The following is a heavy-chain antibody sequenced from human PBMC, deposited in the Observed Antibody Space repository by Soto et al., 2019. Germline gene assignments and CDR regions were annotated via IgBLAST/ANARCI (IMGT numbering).Heavy chain of an antibody. CDR3: ARDAPAALGVPNSMDV. CDR2: IYYSGNT. V-gene: IGHV4-31*03. J-gene: IGHJ6*02. Sequence: SETLSLTCTVSGGSISSGYYWSWIRQHPVKGLEWIGYIYYSGNTYYNPSLKSRVSISLDTSKSQFSLKLDSVTAADTAVYYCARDAPAALGVPNSMDVWGQGTTVTVSS. CDR1: GGSISSGYY. D-gene: IGHD3-3*02.